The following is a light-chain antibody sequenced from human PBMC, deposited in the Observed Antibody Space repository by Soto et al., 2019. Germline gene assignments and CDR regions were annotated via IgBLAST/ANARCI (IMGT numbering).Light chain of an antibody. Sequence: QSALTQPASVSGSPGQSITISCTGTSSDVGAYNFVSWYQHYPDKAPKVVIYDVANRPSGVSYRFSASKSGNTASLTISGLQAEDEADYYCMSCTSSNTYVFGTGTKLTVL. CDR3: MSCTSSNTYV. J-gene: IGLJ1*01. CDR2: DVA. V-gene: IGLV2-14*03. CDR1: SSDVGAYNF.